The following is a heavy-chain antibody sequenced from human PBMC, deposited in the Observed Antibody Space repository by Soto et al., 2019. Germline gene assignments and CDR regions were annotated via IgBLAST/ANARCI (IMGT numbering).Heavy chain of an antibody. CDR2: ISYDGRKK. D-gene: IGHD2-15*01. J-gene: IGHJ6*01. Sequence: QVQLVESGGGVVQPGRSLRLSCAAPGFTFSSFGMHWVRQAPGKGLEWVAFISYDGRKKYYADSVKGRFTISRDNSKNTLYLQMNSLIAEDTAVHYCAKDISDCSGGSCYSYNYYYGMDVCGQGTTLTVSS. V-gene: IGHV3-30*18. CDR3: AKDISDCSGGSCYSYNYYYGMDV. CDR1: GFTFSSFG.